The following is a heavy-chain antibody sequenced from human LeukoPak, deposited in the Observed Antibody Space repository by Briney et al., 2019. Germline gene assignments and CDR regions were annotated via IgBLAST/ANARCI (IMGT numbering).Heavy chain of an antibody. J-gene: IGHJ4*02. D-gene: IGHD5-18*01. V-gene: IGHV7-4-1*01. Sequence: GASVKVSCKASGYTFSTYGITWVRQAPGQGLEWMGWINTNTGNPTYAQGFTGRFVFSLDTSVSTAYLHIGSLKAEDTAVYYCARGTAEPDYWGQGTLVTVSS. CDR1: GYTFSTYG. CDR2: INTNTGNP. CDR3: ARGTAEPDY.